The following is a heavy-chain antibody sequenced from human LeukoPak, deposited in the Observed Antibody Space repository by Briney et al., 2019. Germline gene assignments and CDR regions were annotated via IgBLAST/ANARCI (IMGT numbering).Heavy chain of an antibody. J-gene: IGHJ4*02. CDR2: IKKDGSDK. CDR1: GFTFGDYW. CDR3: LQYDSGNI. D-gene: IGHD3-10*01. Sequence: GGSLRLSCTASGFTFGDYWMSWVRQAPGKGLEWVANIKKDGSDKYYVDSVRGRFTVSRDNAKNSLYLQMNSLRAEDTAVYYCLQYDSGNIWGQGTLVAVSS. V-gene: IGHV3-7*01.